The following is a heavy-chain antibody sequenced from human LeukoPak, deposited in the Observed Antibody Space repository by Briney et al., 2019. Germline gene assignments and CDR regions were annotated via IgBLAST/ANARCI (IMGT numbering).Heavy chain of an antibody. CDR1: GYTFTSYG. Sequence: ASVKVSCKASGYTFTSYGISWVQQAPGQGLEWMGWISAYNGNTNYAQKLQGRVTMTTDTSTSTAYMELRSLRSDDTAVYYCARDYPVAGGEDCFDPWGQGTLVTVSS. J-gene: IGHJ5*02. CDR2: ISAYNGNT. CDR3: ARDYPVAGGEDCFDP. V-gene: IGHV1-18*01. D-gene: IGHD6-19*01.